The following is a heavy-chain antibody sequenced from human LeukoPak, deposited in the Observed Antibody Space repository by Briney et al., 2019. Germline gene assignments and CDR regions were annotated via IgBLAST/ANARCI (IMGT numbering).Heavy chain of an antibody. CDR1: GGTFSSYA. V-gene: IGHV1-69*05. J-gene: IGHJ4*02. CDR2: IIPIFGTA. Sequence: ASVKVSCKAPGGTFSSYAISWVRQAPGQGLEWMGRIIPIFGTANYAQKFQGRVTITTDESTSTAYMELSSLRSEDTAVYYCARSRGGTMYYFDYWGQGTLVTVSS. CDR3: ARSRGGTMYYFDY. D-gene: IGHD2-15*01.